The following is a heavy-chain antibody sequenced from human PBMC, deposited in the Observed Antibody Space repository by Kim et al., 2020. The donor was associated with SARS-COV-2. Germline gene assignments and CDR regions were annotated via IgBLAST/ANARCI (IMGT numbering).Heavy chain of an antibody. Sequence: SETLSLTCTVSGGSISSYYWSWIRQPPGKGLEWIGYIYYSGSTNYNPSHKSRDTISVDTSKNQFSLKLSSVTAADTAGYYCARSSSWYYYYYGMDVWGQGTTVAVSS. CDR2: IYYSGST. CDR3: ARSSSWYYYYYGMDV. J-gene: IGHJ6*02. V-gene: IGHV4-59*01. D-gene: IGHD6-13*01. CDR1: GGSISSYY.